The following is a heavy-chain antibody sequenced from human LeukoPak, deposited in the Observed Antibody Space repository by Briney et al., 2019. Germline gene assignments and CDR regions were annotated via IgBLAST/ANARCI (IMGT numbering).Heavy chain of an antibody. Sequence: ASVKVSCKASGYSFTGYYMQWVRQAPGEGLEWMGWVNRNSGGTNYAQKFQGRVTMTRDTSISTAYMELSRLRPDDTAVYYCASGAGYRGYSGYDPSRDYYYMDVWGKGTTVTVSS. V-gene: IGHV1-2*02. D-gene: IGHD5-12*01. J-gene: IGHJ6*03. CDR1: GYSFTGYY. CDR3: ASGAGYRGYSGYDPSRDYYYMDV. CDR2: VNRNSGGT.